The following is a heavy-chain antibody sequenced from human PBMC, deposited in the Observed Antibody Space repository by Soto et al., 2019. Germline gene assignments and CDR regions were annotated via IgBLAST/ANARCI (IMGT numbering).Heavy chain of an antibody. V-gene: IGHV3-66*01. CDR3: ARGFGEPPHYGMDV. CDR1: GFTVSSNY. CDR2: IYSGGST. J-gene: IGHJ6*02. Sequence: GGSLRLSCAASGFTVSSNYMSWVRQAPGKGLEWVSVIYSGGSTYYADSVKGRFTISRDNSKNTLYLQMNSLRAEDTAVYYCARGFGEPPHYGMDVWGQRTKVTVSS. D-gene: IGHD3-10*01.